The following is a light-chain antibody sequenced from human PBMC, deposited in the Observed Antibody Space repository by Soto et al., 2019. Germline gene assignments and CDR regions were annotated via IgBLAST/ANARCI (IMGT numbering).Light chain of an antibody. Sequence: QSALTQPPSASVSPGQSVTISCTGTSSDVGAYNYVSWYQQHAGKAPKLVIYEVTKRPSGVPDRFSGSKSANTASLTVSGLQAEDEADYYCSSFASSNTWVFGGGTKVTVL. CDR1: SSDVGAYNY. J-gene: IGLJ3*02. CDR2: EVT. CDR3: SSFASSNTWV. V-gene: IGLV2-8*01.